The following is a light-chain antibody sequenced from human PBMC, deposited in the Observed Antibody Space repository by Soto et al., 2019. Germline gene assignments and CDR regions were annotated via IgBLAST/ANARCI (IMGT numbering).Light chain of an antibody. CDR3: SSYTNSDTVL. Sequence: QSVLTQPASVSGSPGQSITISCTGPNSDVGGYDYVSWYQQHPGKAPKLMIYEISNRPSGVSNRFSGSKSANTASLTISGLQAEDEADYYCSSYTNSDTVLFGGGTKVTVL. J-gene: IGLJ2*01. CDR2: EIS. CDR1: NSDVGGYDY. V-gene: IGLV2-14*01.